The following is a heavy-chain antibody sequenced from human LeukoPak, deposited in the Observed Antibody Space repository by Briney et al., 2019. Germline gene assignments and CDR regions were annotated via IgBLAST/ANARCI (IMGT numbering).Heavy chain of an antibody. J-gene: IGHJ2*01. CDR3: ARGRLQWLVRNWYFDL. D-gene: IGHD6-19*01. V-gene: IGHV3-7*01. Sequence: GGSLRLSCGASGFTFSTHWMNWVRQAPGKGLEWVANIKQDGSEKYYVDSVKGRFTISRDNAKNSLYLEMNSLRAEDTAVYFCARGRLQWLVRNWYFDLWGRGTLVTVSS. CDR1: GFTFSTHW. CDR2: IKQDGSEK.